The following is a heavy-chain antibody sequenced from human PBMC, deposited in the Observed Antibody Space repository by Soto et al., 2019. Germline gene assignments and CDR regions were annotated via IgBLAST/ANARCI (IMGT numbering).Heavy chain of an antibody. J-gene: IGHJ4*02. Sequence: PGGSLRLSCSASGFTFCRYAMFWVRQAPEKGLEYVSPISSNGGSTSYADSAKGRFTISRDNSKNTLHLQMRSMRAENTAVYYCVYDCVVFSPAITTPIAFEYWGQGTLVTVSS. CDR3: VYDCVVFSPAITTPIAFEY. D-gene: IGHD2-21*01. CDR1: GFTFCRYA. V-gene: IGHV3-64D*06. CDR2: ISSNGGST.